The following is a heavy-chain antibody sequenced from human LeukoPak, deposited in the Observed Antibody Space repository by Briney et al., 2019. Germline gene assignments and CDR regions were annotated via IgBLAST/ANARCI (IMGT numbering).Heavy chain of an antibody. CDR3: AISYCGGGTCGVFDM. CDR1: GGSISSYY. J-gene: IGHJ3*02. Sequence: PSETLSLTCTLSGGSISSYYWSWIRQPPGKGLEWIGYIYYSGNTNYTPSLKSGITISVDTSKNQFSLRLSSVTAADTAVYYCAISYCGGGTCGVFDMGGRGTRVTVS. D-gene: IGHD2-15*01. V-gene: IGHV4-59*01. CDR2: IYYSGNT.